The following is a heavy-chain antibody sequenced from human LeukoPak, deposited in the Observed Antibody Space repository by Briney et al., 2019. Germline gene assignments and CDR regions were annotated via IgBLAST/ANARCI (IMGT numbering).Heavy chain of an antibody. CDR2: IYSGGST. V-gene: IGHV3-53*01. J-gene: IGHJ6*02. CDR3: ARLQLYYYYGMDV. CDR1: GFTVGSNY. Sequence: PGGSLRLSCAASGFTVGSNYMSWVRQAPGKGLEWVSVIYSGGSTYYADSVKGRFTISRDNSKNTLYLQMNSLRAEDTAVYYCARLQLYYYYGMDVWGQGTTVTVSS. D-gene: IGHD5-18*01.